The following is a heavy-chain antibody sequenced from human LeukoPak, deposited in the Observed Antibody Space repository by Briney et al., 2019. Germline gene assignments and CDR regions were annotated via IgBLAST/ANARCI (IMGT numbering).Heavy chain of an antibody. CDR3: ASSSLVGATTHFDY. Sequence: PGGSLRLSCAAPGFTFSSYSMNWVRQAPGKGLEWVSSISSSSSYIYYADSVKGRFTISRDNAKNSLYLQMNSLRAEDTAVYYCASSSLVGATTHFDYWGQGTLVTVSS. V-gene: IGHV3-21*01. D-gene: IGHD1-26*01. CDR1: GFTFSSYS. CDR2: ISSSSSYI. J-gene: IGHJ4*02.